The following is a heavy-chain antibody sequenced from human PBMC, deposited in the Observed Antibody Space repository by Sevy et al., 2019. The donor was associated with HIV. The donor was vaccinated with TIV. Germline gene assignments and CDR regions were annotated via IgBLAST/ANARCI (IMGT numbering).Heavy chain of an antibody. Sequence: ASVKVSCKASGYYFTGYYVHWVRQAPGQGLEWMGWINPNVCGRNIGQKFHGRVTMSRDTSITTAYMELTRLRSNDTGVYLCARSVYGSWTYLNDYWGQGTLVTVSS. CDR2: INPNVCGR. V-gene: IGHV1-2*02. D-gene: IGHD3-10*01. J-gene: IGHJ4*02. CDR3: ARSVYGSWTYLNDY. CDR1: GYYFTGYY.